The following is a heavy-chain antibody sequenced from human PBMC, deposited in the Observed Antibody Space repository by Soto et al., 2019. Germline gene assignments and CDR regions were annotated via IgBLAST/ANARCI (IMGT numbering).Heavy chain of an antibody. D-gene: IGHD2-2*01. J-gene: IGHJ4*02. CDR2: IKVDGSET. Sequence: EVQLVESGGGLVQPGGSLRLSCAASGFTFSDFWMSWVRQAPGKGLEWVANIKVDGSETHYVDSVKGRFTISRDNAKSSRYRQWTGLGVEDTVVFYGGGGGAMPDYWSQGTLVTVSS. CDR1: GFTFSDFW. CDR3: GGGGAMPDY. V-gene: IGHV3-7*04.